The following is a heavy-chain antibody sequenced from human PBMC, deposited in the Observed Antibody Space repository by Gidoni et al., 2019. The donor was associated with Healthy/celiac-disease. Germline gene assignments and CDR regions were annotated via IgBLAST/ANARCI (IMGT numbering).Heavy chain of an antibody. CDR1: GLPFSRYW. CDR3: ARGGSNDPYYYGMDV. J-gene: IGHJ6*02. Sequence: EAQLVESGGGLVQPGGYLRLPCAAYGLPFSRYWMHWFGPAPGTGLVRFSRINSDGSSTSYADSVKGRFTISRDNAKNTLYLQMNSLRAEDTAVYYCARGGSNDPYYYGMDVWGQGTTVTVSS. D-gene: IGHD1-1*01. CDR2: INSDGSST. V-gene: IGHV3-74*01.